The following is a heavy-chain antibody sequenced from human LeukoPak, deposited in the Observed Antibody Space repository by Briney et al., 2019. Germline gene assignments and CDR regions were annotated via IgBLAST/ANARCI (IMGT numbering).Heavy chain of an antibody. J-gene: IGHJ4*02. D-gene: IGHD3-10*01. CDR2: ISYDGSNK. CDR3: ARGELLWFGKVDY. Sequence: GGSLRLSCAASGFTFSSYAMHWVRQAPGKGLEWVAVISYDGSNKYYADSVKGRFTISRDNSKNTLYLQMNSLRAEDTAVYYCARGELLWFGKVDYWGQGTLVTVSS. CDR1: GFTFSSYA. V-gene: IGHV3-30-3*01.